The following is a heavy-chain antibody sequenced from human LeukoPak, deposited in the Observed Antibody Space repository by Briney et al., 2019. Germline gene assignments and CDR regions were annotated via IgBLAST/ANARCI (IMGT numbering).Heavy chain of an antibody. J-gene: IGHJ5*02. V-gene: IGHV4-59*08. CDR1: GGSITSYY. CDR2: VYYSGST. Sequence: SETLSLTCTVSGGSITSYYWSWIGQPPGKGLEWIGYVYYSGSTNYNPSLRSRVTTSIDTSKNQFSLKLSSVTAADTAVYYCAGLNDWFDPWGQGTLVTVSS. CDR3: AGLNDWFDP.